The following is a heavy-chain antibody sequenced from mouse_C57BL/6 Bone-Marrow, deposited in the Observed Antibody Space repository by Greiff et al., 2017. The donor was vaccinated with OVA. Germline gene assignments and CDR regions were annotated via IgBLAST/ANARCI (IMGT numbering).Heavy chain of an antibody. CDR1: GYTFTSYW. D-gene: IGHD2-2*01. CDR3: AREVTTNYYAMDY. CDR2: INPSNGGT. J-gene: IGHJ4*01. V-gene: IGHV1-53*01. Sequence: QVQLQQPGTELVKPGASVKLSCKASGYTFTSYWMHWVKQRPGQGLEWIGNINPSNGGTNYNEKFKSKATLTVDKSSSTAYMQLSSLTSADSAVYYCAREVTTNYYAMDYWGQGTSVTVSS.